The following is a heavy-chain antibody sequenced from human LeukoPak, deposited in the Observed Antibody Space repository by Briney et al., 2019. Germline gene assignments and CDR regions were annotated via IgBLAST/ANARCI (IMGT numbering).Heavy chain of an antibody. V-gene: IGHV4-39*07. Sequence: PSETLSLTCTVSGGSVSSSSYYWGWIRQPPGKALEWIGTIYYNGATRYNPSLNSRATISVDTSKNQFSLKLSSVTAADTAVYYCARDTPIRAARIYGMDVWAQGTTVTVSS. CDR3: ARDTPIRAARIYGMDV. D-gene: IGHD6-6*01. J-gene: IGHJ6*02. CDR2: IYYNGAT. CDR1: GGSVSSSSYY.